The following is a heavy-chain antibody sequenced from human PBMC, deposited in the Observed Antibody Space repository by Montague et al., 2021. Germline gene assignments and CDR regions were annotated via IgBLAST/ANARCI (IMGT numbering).Heavy chain of an antibody. CDR2: ISSTSTNI. CDR1: GFTFSLYS. J-gene: IGHJ4*02. D-gene: IGHD6-19*01. V-gene: IGHV3-48*02. Sequence: SLRLSCAASGFTFSLYSIHWVRQAPGEGLEWISYISSTSTNIYYADYVRGRFTISRDNAKNSVSLQMNSLRDEDTVVYFCARVHTSGWSGDYCGQGTLVTVST. CDR3: ARVHTSGWSGDY.